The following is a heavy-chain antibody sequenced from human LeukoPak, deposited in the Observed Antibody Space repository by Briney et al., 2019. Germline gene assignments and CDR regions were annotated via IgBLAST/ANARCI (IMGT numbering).Heavy chain of an antibody. J-gene: IGHJ5*02. Sequence: GEPLEISCKAAGCRFTSYWIGWVRQMQGKGLKRKGIIYPGDSYTRYSPSFQGQVTISADKSISTAYLQWSRLKASDTAMYYCARLDDCSSTSCPNWFDPWGQGTLVTVSS. CDR1: GCRFTSYW. D-gene: IGHD2-2*01. CDR3: ARLDDCSSTSCPNWFDP. V-gene: IGHV5-51*01. CDR2: IYPGDSYT.